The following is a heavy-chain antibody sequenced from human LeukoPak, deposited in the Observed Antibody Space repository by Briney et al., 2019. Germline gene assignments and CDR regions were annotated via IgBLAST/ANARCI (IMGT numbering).Heavy chain of an antibody. CDR3: TKGTQYQLLYYFDY. Sequence: GRSLRLSCAASGFTFSSYAMHWVRQAPGKGLEWVAVISYDGSNKYYADSVKGRFTISRDNSKNTLYLQMNSLRAEDTAVYYCTKGTQYQLLYYFDYWGQGTLVTVSS. CDR1: GFTFSSYA. D-gene: IGHD2-2*01. CDR2: ISYDGSNK. J-gene: IGHJ4*02. V-gene: IGHV3-30-3*01.